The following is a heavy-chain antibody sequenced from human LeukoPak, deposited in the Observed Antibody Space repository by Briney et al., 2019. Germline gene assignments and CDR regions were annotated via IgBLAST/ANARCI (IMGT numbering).Heavy chain of an antibody. Sequence: GGSLRLSCAASGFTFSRYAMSWVRQAPGKGLEWVSGISGSGGSTYYADSVKGRFTISRDNSKNTLFLQMNSLRAEDTAVYHCANDKGGVILKSFDYWGQGTLVTVSS. CDR3: ANDKGGVILKSFDY. V-gene: IGHV3-23*01. D-gene: IGHD3-16*02. CDR1: GFTFSRYA. J-gene: IGHJ4*02. CDR2: ISGSGGST.